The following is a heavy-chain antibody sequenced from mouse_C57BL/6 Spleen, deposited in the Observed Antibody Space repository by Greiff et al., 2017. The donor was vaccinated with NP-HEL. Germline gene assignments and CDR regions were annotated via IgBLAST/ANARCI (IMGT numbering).Heavy chain of an antibody. CDR1: GFTFSSYA. V-gene: IGHV5-4*01. CDR3: ARDSAVVALSYWYFDV. CDR2: ISDGGSYT. J-gene: IGHJ1*03. D-gene: IGHD1-1*01. Sequence: EVKLVESGGGLVKPGGSLKLSCAASGFTFSSYAMSWVRQTPEKRLEWVATISDGGSYTYYPDNVKGRFTISRDNAKNNLYLQMSHLKSEDTAMYYCARDSAVVALSYWYFDVWGTGTTVTVSS.